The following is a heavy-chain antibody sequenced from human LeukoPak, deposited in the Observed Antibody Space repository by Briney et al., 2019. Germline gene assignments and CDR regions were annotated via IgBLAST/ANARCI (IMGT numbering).Heavy chain of an antibody. J-gene: IGHJ6*02. CDR1: GGSISSYY. Sequence: SETLSLTCTVSGGSISSYYWSWIRQPAGKGLEWIGRIYTSGSTNYNPSLKSRVTMSVDTSKNQFSLKLSSVTAADTAVYYCARQGTSGSYLTGLDVWGQGTTVTVSS. CDR3: ARQGTSGSYLTGLDV. CDR2: IYTSGST. D-gene: IGHD3-22*01. V-gene: IGHV4-4*07.